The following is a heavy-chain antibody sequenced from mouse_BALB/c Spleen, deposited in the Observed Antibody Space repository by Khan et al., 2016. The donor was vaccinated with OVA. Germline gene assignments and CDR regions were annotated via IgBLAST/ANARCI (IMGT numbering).Heavy chain of an antibody. CDR2: INPSNGYT. J-gene: IGHJ3*01. V-gene: IGHV1-4*01. Sequence: QVQLQESGAELVRPGASVKMSCKASGYNITDYTIHWIKQRPGQGLEWIGNINPSNGYTKYNQKFKDKATLTTDKSSTTAYLQLSSLTSDDSAVYDSVRDGGDSRNDGWFAYWGQGTLVTVSA. CDR1: GYNITDYT. D-gene: IGHD2-14*01. CDR3: VRDGGDSRNDGWFAY.